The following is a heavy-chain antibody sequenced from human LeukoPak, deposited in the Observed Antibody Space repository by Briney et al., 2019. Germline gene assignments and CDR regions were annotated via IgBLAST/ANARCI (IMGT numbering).Heavy chain of an antibody. V-gene: IGHV4-39*07. J-gene: IGHJ5*02. Sequence: SETLSLTCTVSGGSISSTIYYWGWIRQPPGKGLEWIGSIYYRGGTYYNPSLKSRVAISVDTSKNQFSLKLSSVTAADTAVYYCARDLFGVVTYNWFDPWGQGTLVTVSS. CDR2: IYYRGGT. CDR1: GGSISSTIYY. D-gene: IGHD3-3*01. CDR3: ARDLFGVVTYNWFDP.